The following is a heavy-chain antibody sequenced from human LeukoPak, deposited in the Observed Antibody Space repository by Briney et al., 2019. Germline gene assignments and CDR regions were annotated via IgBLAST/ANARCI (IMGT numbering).Heavy chain of an antibody. V-gene: IGHV4-59*01. CDR1: GGSISSYY. J-gene: IGHJ4*02. D-gene: IGHD6-13*01. CDR2: IYYSGST. CDR3: ARGVIAAAGRTFDY. Sequence: SETLSLTCTVSGGSISSYYWSWIRQPPGKGLEWIGYIYYSGSTNYNPSLKSRVTISVDTSKNQFSLRLSSVTAADTAVYYCARGVIAAAGRTFDYWGQGTLVTVSS.